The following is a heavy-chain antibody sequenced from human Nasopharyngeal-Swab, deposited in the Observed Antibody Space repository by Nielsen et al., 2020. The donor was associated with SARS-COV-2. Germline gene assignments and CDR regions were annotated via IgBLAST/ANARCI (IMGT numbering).Heavy chain of an antibody. CDR3: ARDQYSYGAYQIDY. D-gene: IGHD5-18*01. V-gene: IGHV3-48*01. CDR1: GFTFSSYS. Sequence: GGSLRLFCAASGFTFSSYSMNWVRQAPGKGLEWVSYISSSSSTIYYADSVKGRFTTSRDNAKNSLYLQMNSLRAEDTAVYYCARDQYSYGAYQIDYWGQGTLVTVSS. CDR2: ISSSSSTI. J-gene: IGHJ4*02.